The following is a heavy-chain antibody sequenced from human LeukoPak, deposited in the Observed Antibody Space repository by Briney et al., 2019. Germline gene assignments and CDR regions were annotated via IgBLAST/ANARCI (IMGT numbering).Heavy chain of an antibody. CDR3: ARGGSTGTNLNWVDP. D-gene: IGHD1-1*01. Sequence: SETLSLTCTISDDSIYDYYWSWIRQPPGKGLEWIGYIYYSGSTNYNPSLKSRVTISVDTSKNQFSLKLSSVTAADTAVYYCARGGSTGTNLNWVDPWGQGTLVTVSS. CDR1: DDSIYDYY. V-gene: IGHV4-59*01. J-gene: IGHJ5*02. CDR2: IYYSGST.